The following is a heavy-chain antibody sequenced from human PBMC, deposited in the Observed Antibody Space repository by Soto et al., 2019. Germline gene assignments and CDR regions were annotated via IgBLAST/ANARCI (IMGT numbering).Heavy chain of an antibody. CDR2: INSDGSDT. D-gene: IGHD5-18*01. CDR3: ARGGEYSNGYGYYYGMDV. J-gene: IGHJ6*02. V-gene: IGHV3-74*01. Sequence: GGSLRLSCAASGFTFSSYWMHWVRQAPGKGLVWVSHINSDGSDTSYADSVKGRFTISRDNAKNTLYLQMNSLRAEDPAVYYFARGGEYSNGYGYYYGMDVWGQGTTVTVSS. CDR1: GFTFSSYW.